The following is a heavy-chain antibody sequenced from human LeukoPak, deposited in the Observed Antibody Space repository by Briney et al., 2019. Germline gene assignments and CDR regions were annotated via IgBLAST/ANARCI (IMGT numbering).Heavy chain of an antibody. CDR3: AKGPYSGFS. CDR1: GFTFSSYA. J-gene: IGHJ5*02. D-gene: IGHD1-26*01. V-gene: IGHV3-23*01. Sequence: TGGSLRLSCAASGFTFSSYAMSWVHQAPGKGLEWVSAISGSVGSTYYADSVKGRFTISRDNSKNTLYLQMNSLRVEDTAVYYCAKGPYSGFSWGQGTLVTVSS. CDR2: ISGSVGST.